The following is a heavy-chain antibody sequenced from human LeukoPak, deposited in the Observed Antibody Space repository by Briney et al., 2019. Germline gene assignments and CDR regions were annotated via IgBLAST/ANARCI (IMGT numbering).Heavy chain of an antibody. CDR2: ISGSGGST. CDR3: AKAGVVVWGTPAPYFDY. Sequence: PGGSLRLSCAASGFTFSSYAMSWVRQAPGKGLEWVSAISGSGGSTYYADSVKGRFTISRDNSKNTLYLQMNSLRAEDTAVYYCAKAGVVVWGTPAPYFDYWGQGTLVTVSS. D-gene: IGHD2-2*01. J-gene: IGHJ4*02. CDR1: GFTFSSYA. V-gene: IGHV3-23*01.